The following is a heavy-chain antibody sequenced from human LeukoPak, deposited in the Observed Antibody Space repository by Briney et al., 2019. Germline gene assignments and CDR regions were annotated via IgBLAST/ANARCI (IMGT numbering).Heavy chain of an antibody. D-gene: IGHD3-22*01. CDR3: AREMKSPYYYDSSGKYYFDY. CDR2: IIPIFGTA. V-gene: IGHV1-69*05. Sequence: ASVKDSCKASGGTFSSYAISWVRQAPGQGLEWMGRIIPIFGTANYAQKFQGRVTITTDESTSTAYMELSSLRSEDTAVYYCAREMKSPYYYDSSGKYYFDYWGQGTLVTVSS. J-gene: IGHJ4*02. CDR1: GGTFSSYA.